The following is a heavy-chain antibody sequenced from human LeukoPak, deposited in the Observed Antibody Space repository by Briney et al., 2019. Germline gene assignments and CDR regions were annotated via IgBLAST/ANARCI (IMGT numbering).Heavy chain of an antibody. Sequence: SVRVSCKASGGTFSSYAISWVRQAPGQGLEWMGGIIPIFGTANYAQKFQGRVTITADESTSTAYMELSSLRSEDTAVYYCARTLVVPAAIGRYYFDYWGQGTLVTVSS. CDR2: IIPIFGTA. V-gene: IGHV1-69*13. CDR3: ARTLVVPAAIGRYYFDY. D-gene: IGHD2-2*02. CDR1: GGTFSSYA. J-gene: IGHJ4*02.